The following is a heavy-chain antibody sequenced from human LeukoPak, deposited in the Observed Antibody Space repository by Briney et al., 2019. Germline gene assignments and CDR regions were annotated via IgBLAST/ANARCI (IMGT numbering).Heavy chain of an antibody. D-gene: IGHD2-2*01. CDR1: GFTFSSYA. Sequence: PGGSLRLSCAASGFTFSSYATSWVRQAPGKGLEWVSAISGSGGSTYYADSVKGRFTISRDNSKNTLYLQMNSLRAEDTAVYYCAKDPLAQTIVVVPAAPNWFDPWGQGTLVTVSS. CDR3: AKDPLAQTIVVVPAAPNWFDP. J-gene: IGHJ5*02. V-gene: IGHV3-23*01. CDR2: ISGSGGST.